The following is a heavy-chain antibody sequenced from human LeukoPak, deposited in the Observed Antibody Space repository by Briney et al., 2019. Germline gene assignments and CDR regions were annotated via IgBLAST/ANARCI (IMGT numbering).Heavy chain of an antibody. J-gene: IGHJ3*02. V-gene: IGHV4-39*07. CDR1: GGSISSSSYY. D-gene: IGHD3-10*01. CDR3: ARVLRSVRGDAFDI. Sequence: SETLSLTCTVSGGSISSSSYYWGWIRQPPGKGLEWIGSIYYSGSTYYNPSLKSRVTISVDTSKNQFSLKLSSVTAADTAVYYCARVLRSVRGDAFDIWGQGTMVTVSS. CDR2: IYYSGST.